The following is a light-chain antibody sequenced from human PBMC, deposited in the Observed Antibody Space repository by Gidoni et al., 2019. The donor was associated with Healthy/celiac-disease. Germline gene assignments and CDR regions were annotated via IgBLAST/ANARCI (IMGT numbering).Light chain of an antibody. CDR3: QQYNSYLLT. J-gene: IGKJ1*01. CDR2: KAS. V-gene: IGKV1-5*03. CDR1: QTISIW. Sequence: DIQMTQAPSTLSASVGDRVSITCRASQTISIWLAWYQQKPGKAPKLLIYKASSLESGVPSRFSGSGSGTEFTLTISSLQSDDFATYYCQQYNSYLLTFGQGTKVEIK.